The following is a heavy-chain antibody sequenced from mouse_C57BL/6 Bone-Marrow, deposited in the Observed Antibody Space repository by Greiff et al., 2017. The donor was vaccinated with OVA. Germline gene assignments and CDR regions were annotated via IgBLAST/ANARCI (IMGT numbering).Heavy chain of an antibody. CDR2: INPYNGGT. V-gene: IGHV1-19*01. J-gene: IGHJ2*01. D-gene: IGHD2-3*01. CDR1: GYTFNDFH. CDR3: AKDGYSFFDY. Sequence: VQPQQSGPVLVKPGASVKMSCKASGYTFNDFHMNWVKQSHGKSLEWIGVINPYNGGTSYNQTFTGKATLTVDKSSSTAYMGLNSLTSEDSAVYYCAKDGYSFFDYWGQGTTLTVSS.